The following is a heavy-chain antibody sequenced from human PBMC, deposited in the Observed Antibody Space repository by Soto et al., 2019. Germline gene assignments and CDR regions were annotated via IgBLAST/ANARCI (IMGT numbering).Heavy chain of an antibody. Sequence: SETLSLTCAVYGGSFSSYDGGWIRQPPGKGLEWIGSIYYSGSTYYNLSLKSRVTISVDTSKNQFSLKLSSVTAADTAVYYCARHYDFWSGYYYYYYGMDVWGQGTTVTVSS. CDR3: ARHYDFWSGYYYYYYGMDV. D-gene: IGHD3-3*01. CDR2: IYYSGST. CDR1: GGSFSSYD. J-gene: IGHJ6*02. V-gene: IGHV4-39*01.